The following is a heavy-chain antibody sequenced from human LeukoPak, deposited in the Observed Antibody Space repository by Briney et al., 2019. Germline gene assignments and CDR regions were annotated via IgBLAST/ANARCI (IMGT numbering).Heavy chain of an antibody. D-gene: IGHD6-6*01. CDR3: ARVWLKGIAARPNYYYMDV. V-gene: IGHV1-69*13. J-gene: IGHJ6*03. CDR1: GGTFSSYA. CDR2: IIPIFGTA. Sequence: SVKVSCKASGGTFSSYAISWVRQAPGQGLEWMGGIIPIFGTANYAQKFQGRVTITADESTSTAYMELSSLRSEDTAVYYCARVWLKGIAARPNYYYMDVWGKGTTVTVSS.